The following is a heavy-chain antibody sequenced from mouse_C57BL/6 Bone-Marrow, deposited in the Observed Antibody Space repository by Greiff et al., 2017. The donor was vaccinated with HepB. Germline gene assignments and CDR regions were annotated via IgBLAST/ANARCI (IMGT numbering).Heavy chain of an antibody. CDR2: FYPGSGSI. CDR3: AGHEGIYDGYYDYFDY. J-gene: IGHJ2*01. D-gene: IGHD2-3*01. V-gene: IGHV1-62-2*01. CDR1: GYTFTEYT. Sequence: QVQLQQSGAELVKPGASVKLSCKASGYTFTEYTIHWVKQRSGQGLEWIGWFYPGSGSIKYNEKFKDKATLTADKSSSTVDMELSRLTSEDSAVYFCAGHEGIYDGYYDYFDYWGQGTTLTVSS.